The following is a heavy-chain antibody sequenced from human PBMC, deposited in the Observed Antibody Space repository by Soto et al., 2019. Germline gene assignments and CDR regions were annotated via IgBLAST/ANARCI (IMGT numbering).Heavy chain of an antibody. CDR1: GLTFNNYW. CDR2: IKQDGSGK. J-gene: IGHJ4*02. V-gene: IGHV3-7*01. Sequence: GGSLRLSCVVSGLTFNNYWMTWARQPPGKGLEWVANIKQDGSGKYYVDSVKGRFTISRDNAKSSLYLQMNSLRVEDTAIYYCARGRGLDYWGQGTLVTVSS. CDR3: ARGRGLDY.